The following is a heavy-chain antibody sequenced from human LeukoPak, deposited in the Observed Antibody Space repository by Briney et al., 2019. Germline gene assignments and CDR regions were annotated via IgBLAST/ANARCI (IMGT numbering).Heavy chain of an antibody. CDR2: ISYDGSNK. V-gene: IGHV3-30*03. J-gene: IGHJ4*02. CDR1: GFTFSSYG. D-gene: IGHD3-22*01. Sequence: GGSLRLSCAASGFTFSSYGMHWVRQAPGKGLEWVAVISYDGSNKYYADSVKGRFTISRDNSKNTLDLQMNSLRAEDTAVYYCARARYYYDSSGYSMVAYWGQGTLVTVSS. CDR3: ARARYYYDSSGYSMVAY.